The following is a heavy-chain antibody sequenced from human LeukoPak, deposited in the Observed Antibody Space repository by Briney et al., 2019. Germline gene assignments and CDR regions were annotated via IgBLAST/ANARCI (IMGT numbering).Heavy chain of an antibody. J-gene: IGHJ4*02. D-gene: IGHD6-6*01. V-gene: IGHV3-9*01. Sequence: PGGSLRLSCAASGFTFDDYAMHWVRQAPGKGLEWVSGISWNSGSIGYADSVKGRFTISRDNAKNSLYLQMNSLRAEDTALYYCAKSKEYSSSSAFDYWGQGTLATVSS. CDR3: AKSKEYSSSSAFDY. CDR2: ISWNSGSI. CDR1: GFTFDDYA.